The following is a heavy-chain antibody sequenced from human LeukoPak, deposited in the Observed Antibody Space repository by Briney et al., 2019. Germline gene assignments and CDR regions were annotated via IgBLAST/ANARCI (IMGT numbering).Heavy chain of an antibody. V-gene: IGHV3-23*01. CDR2: VSGRDDST. Sequence: GASLRLSCAASGFTFRNCAMSWVRQAPGKGLEWVSAVSGRDDSTYYADSVKGRFTISRDNSKNTLYLQMDSLRAEDTAVYYCGKWGDCDILTGYYDSDYWGQGTLVTVSS. CDR3: GKWGDCDILTGYYDSDY. CDR1: GFTFRNCA. J-gene: IGHJ4*02. D-gene: IGHD3-9*01.